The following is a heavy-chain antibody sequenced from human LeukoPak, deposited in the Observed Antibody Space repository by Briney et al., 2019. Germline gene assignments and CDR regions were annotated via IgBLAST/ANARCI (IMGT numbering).Heavy chain of an antibody. CDR1: GDSISSGDYS. CDR2: IFHSGNS. V-gene: IGHV4-30-2*01. D-gene: IGHD3-10*01. Sequence: PSQTLSLTCAVSGDSISSGDYSWSWLRQPPGKGLEWIGYIFHSGNSYYNPSLKSRVTISVDKSKNQFSLRLTSVTAADTAVYYCARELWFVNAPGSWLDLWGQGNLVTVSS. CDR3: ARELWFVNAPGSWLDL. J-gene: IGHJ5*02.